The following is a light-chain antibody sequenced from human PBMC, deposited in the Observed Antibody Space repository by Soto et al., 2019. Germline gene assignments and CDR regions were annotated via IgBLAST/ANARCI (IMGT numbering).Light chain of an antibody. CDR3: QQYNNWPPGAT. J-gene: IGKJ3*01. CDR2: GVS. V-gene: IGKV3-20*01. CDR1: QPVSGNF. Sequence: EIVLTQSPGTLSLSPGESATLSCRASQPVSGNFLAWYQQKPGQAPRLLIYGVSSRATGIPDRFSGSGSGTDFTLTISRLEPEDFAVYYCQQYNNWPPGATFGPGTKV.